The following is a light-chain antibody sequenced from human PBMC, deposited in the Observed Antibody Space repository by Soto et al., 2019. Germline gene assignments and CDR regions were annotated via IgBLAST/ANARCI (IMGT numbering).Light chain of an antibody. J-gene: IGKJ1*01. Sequence: DIQMTQSPSTLSASQGDRVTITCRAGQSISSWLSCYQHKPGKAPKALIYESSSLESGVPSRFSGSGSGTEFTLTISSLQPDNFATYYCQQYNSYSWTFGQGTKVDIK. V-gene: IGKV1-5*01. CDR3: QQYNSYSWT. CDR2: ESS. CDR1: QSISSW.